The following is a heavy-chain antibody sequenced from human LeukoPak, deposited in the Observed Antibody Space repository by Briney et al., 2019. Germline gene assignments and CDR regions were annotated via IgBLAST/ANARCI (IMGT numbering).Heavy chain of an antibody. CDR2: INHSGST. D-gene: IGHD6-13*01. J-gene: IGHJ6*02. CDR3: ARAVAAGAYYGMTS. Sequence: SETLSLTCAVYGGSFSGYYWSWIRQPPGKGLEWIGEINHSGSTNYNPSLKSRVTISVDTSKNQFSLKLSSVTAADTAVYYCARAVAAGAYYGMTSGAKGPRSPSP. V-gene: IGHV4-34*01. CDR1: GGSFSGYY.